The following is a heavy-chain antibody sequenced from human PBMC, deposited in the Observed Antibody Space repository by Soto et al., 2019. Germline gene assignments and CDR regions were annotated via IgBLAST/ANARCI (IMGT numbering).Heavy chain of an antibody. D-gene: IGHD3-3*01. J-gene: IGHJ6*03. CDR3: ARGAATTIFGVVIPTYYYYYIDV. CDR2: INPNSGGT. Sequence: ASVKVSCKASGYTFTGYYMHWVRQAPGQGLEWMGWINPNSGGTNYAQKFQGWVTMTRDTSISTAYMELSRLRSDDTAVYYCARGAATTIFGVVIPTYYYYYIDVWGKGTTVTV. V-gene: IGHV1-2*04. CDR1: GYTFTGYY.